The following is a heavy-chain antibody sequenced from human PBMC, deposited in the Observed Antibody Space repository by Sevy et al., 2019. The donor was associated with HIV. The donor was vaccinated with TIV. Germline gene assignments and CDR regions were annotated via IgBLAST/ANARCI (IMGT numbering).Heavy chain of an antibody. CDR2: ISSSSYI. D-gene: IGHD3-3*01. CDR1: GFTFSSYS. V-gene: IGHV3-21*01. J-gene: IGHJ4*02. Sequence: GGSLRLSCAASGFTFSSYSMNWVRQAPGKGLEWVSSISSSSYIYYADSVKGRFTISRDNAKNSLYLQMNSLRAEDTAVYYCARDSWGDDFWSGYYHIRYYFDYWGQGTLVTVSS. CDR3: ARDSWGDDFWSGYYHIRYYFDY.